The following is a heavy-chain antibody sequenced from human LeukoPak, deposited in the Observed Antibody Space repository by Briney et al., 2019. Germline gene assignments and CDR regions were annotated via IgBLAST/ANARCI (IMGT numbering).Heavy chain of an antibody. V-gene: IGHV1-69*13. CDR1: GGTFSSNA. J-gene: IGHJ4*02. CDR3: ARAISLVPAAMDY. Sequence: SLKLSCNPSGGTFSSNAISWMRQAPGQGLEWMGGIIPIFGTANYAQKFQGRVTITADESTSTAYMELSSLRSEDTAVYYCARAISLVPAAMDYWGQGTLVTVSS. D-gene: IGHD2-2*01. CDR2: IIPIFGTA.